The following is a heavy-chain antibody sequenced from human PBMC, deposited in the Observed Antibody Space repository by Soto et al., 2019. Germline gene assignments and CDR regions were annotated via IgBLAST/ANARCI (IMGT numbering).Heavy chain of an antibody. J-gene: IGHJ4*02. D-gene: IGHD3-22*01. CDR1: GFTCSSYS. CDR2: ISSSSSYI. Sequence: GGSLRLSCAASGFTCSSYSMNWVRQAPGKGLKWVSSISSSSSYIYYADSVKGRFTISRDNAKNSLYLQMNSLRAEDTAVYYCARVGYYDSSGYDEVDFWGQGTLVTVSS. CDR3: ARVGYYDSSGYDEVDF. V-gene: IGHV3-21*01.